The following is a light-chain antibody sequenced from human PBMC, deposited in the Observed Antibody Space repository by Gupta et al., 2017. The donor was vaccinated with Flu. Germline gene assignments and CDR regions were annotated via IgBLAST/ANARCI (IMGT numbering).Light chain of an antibody. CDR1: QSVSSSSY. CDR3: HHYGSSPT. J-gene: IGKJ1*01. V-gene: IGKV3-20*01. CDR2: GAS. Sequence: EIVLTQSPGTLSLSPGERATLSCRASQSVSSSSYLAWYQQKPGQAPRLLIYGASNRSTGIPDRFSGRGSGTDFTLTISRLEPEDFAVYYCHHYGSSPTFGQGTKVEIK.